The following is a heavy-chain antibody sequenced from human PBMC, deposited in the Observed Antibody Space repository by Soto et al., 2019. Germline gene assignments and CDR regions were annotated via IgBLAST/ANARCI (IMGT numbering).Heavy chain of an antibody. J-gene: IGHJ6*02. Sequence: KPSETLSLTCAVSGGSFSGYYWSWIRQPPGKGLEWIGEINHSGSTNYNPSLKSRVTISVDTSKNQFSLKLSSVTAADTAVYYCARERRMYYYYRMDVWGQGTTVTVSS. CDR2: INHSGST. CDR3: ARERRMYYYYRMDV. V-gene: IGHV4-34*01. CDR1: GGSFSGYY.